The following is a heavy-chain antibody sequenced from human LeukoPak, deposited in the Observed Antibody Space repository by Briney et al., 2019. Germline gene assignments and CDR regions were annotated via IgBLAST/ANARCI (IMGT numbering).Heavy chain of an antibody. V-gene: IGHV3-15*01. Sequence: GGSLRLSCATSGFSFSDSTMHWVRQAPGKGLEWVGRIKSKTDGGTTDYAAPVKGRFTISRDDSKNTLYLQMNSLKTEDTAVYHCTTDLGCSGGSCRLSQFDYWGQGTLVTVSS. CDR2: IKSKTDGGTT. CDR3: TTDLGCSGGSCRLSQFDY. J-gene: IGHJ4*02. D-gene: IGHD2-15*01. CDR1: GFSFSDST.